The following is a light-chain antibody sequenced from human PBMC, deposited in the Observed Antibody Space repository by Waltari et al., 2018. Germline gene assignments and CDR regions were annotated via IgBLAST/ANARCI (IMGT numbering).Light chain of an antibody. Sequence: DIVMTQSPDSLAVSLGERASINCKSSQSVLYSSSSQNYLAWYQQKPGQPPKLLITWASTRESGVPDRFSGSGSETDFTLTISSLQAEDVAVYFCQQYYGIPTFGQGTKVEIK. CDR1: QSVLYSSSSQNY. CDR3: QQYYGIPT. J-gene: IGKJ1*01. CDR2: WAS. V-gene: IGKV4-1*01.